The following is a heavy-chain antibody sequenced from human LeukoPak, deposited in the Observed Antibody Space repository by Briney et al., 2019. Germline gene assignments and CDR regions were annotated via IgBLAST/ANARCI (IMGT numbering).Heavy chain of an antibody. V-gene: IGHV3-15*01. CDR1: GFTFSNAW. Sequence: GGSLRLSCAASGFTFSNAWMTWVRQAPGKGLEWAGRIKSKTDGGTTDYAAPVKGRFTISRDDSKNTLYLQINSLRAEDTAVYYCAPPLGRGTGSTETVWGQGTTLTVSS. CDR3: APPLGRGTGSTETV. D-gene: IGHD3-16*01. J-gene: IGHJ6*02. CDR2: IKSKTDGGTT.